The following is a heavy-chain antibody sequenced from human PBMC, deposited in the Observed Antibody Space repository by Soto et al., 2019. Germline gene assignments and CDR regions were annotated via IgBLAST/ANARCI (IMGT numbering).Heavy chain of an antibody. J-gene: IGHJ4*02. CDR3: ARSSMAPVDYFDF. D-gene: IGHD2-15*01. Sequence: SETLSLTCSVSGDCLKNHYWAWIRYSPGKGLEWIGNIYDSGSTKYSPALKSRVSMSVDTSKNLFSLKMNSVTAADTAVYYCARSSMAPVDYFDFWGQGTVVTVSS. V-gene: IGHV4-59*11. CDR2: IYDSGST. CDR1: GDCLKNHY.